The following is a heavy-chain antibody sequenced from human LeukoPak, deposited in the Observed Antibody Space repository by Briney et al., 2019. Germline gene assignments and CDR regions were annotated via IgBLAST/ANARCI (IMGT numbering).Heavy chain of an antibody. V-gene: IGHV3-74*01. D-gene: IGHD3-3*02. J-gene: IGHJ4*02. CDR1: GFTFSGYW. CDR3: ARGSSGGTFGY. CDR2: VNSDESST. Sequence: GGSLRLSCAASGFTFSGYWMHWVRQAPGKGLVWVSHVNSDESSTSYADSVKGRFTISRDNAKNTLYLGMNSLRAEDTAVYYCARGSSGGTFGYWGQGTLVTVSS.